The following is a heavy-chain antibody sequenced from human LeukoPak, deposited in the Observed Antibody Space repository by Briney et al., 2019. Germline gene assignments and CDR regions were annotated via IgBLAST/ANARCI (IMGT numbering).Heavy chain of an antibody. V-gene: IGHV4-34*01. CDR3: ARGSRTTGRGDY. D-gene: IGHD1-1*01. CDR2: INHSGST. CDR1: GGSLSGYY. J-gene: IGHJ4*02. Sequence: SSETLSLTCAVYGGSLSGYYWSWLRQPPGKGLEWIGEINHSGSTNYNPSLKSRVTISVDTSKNQFSLKLSSVTAADTAVYYCARGSRTTGRGDYWGQGTLVTVSS.